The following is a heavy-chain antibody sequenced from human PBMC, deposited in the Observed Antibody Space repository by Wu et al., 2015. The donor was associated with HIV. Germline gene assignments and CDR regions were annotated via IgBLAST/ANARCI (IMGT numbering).Heavy chain of an antibody. D-gene: IGHD2-21*01. J-gene: IGHJ6*03. CDR3: ARDLGDDFAVRGYYWYMDV. V-gene: IGHV1-2*02. CDR2: IRPDSGAT. CDR1: GYTFTAHY. Sequence: QLVQSGAEVTKPGASVRVSCQTSGYTFTAHYIHWVRQAPGQGLEWMGWIRPDSGATVYAEKFEDRVTLTRDASISTAYLQLNRLRSDDTAVYFCARDLGDDFAVRGYYWYMDVWGRGTAITVSS.